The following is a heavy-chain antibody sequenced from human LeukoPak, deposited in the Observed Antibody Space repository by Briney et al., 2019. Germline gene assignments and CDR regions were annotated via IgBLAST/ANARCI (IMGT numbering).Heavy chain of an antibody. CDR3: ARDLYCSGGTCYTGTFDI. CDR1: GFIFSDYS. CDR2: ISSSGGTI. Sequence: GGSLRLSCAASGFIFSDYSMNWDRQAPGKGLEWVSYISSSGGTIYYADSLKGRFTSSRDNAKDSLYLQMNSLRAEDTAVYYCARDLYCSGGTCYTGTFDIWGQGTMVTVSS. D-gene: IGHD2-15*01. V-gene: IGHV3-48*04. J-gene: IGHJ3*02.